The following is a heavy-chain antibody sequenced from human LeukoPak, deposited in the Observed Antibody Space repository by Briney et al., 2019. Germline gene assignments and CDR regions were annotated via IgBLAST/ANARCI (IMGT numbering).Heavy chain of an antibody. CDR1: GGSISSGGYS. V-gene: IGHV4-30-2*01. J-gene: IGHJ6*02. D-gene: IGHD1-26*01. CDR3: ARDRTYSDSSGTAYFGMDV. Sequence: PSQTLSLTCAVSGGSISSGGYSWSWIRQPPGKGLEWIGYIYHSGSTYYNPSLKSRVTISVDRSKNQFSLKLSSVTAADTAVYYCARDRTYSDSSGTAYFGMDVWGQGTTVTVSS. CDR2: IYHSGST.